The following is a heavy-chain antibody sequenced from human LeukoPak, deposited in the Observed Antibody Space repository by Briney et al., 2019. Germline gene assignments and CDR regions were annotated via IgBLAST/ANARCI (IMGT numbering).Heavy chain of an antibody. CDR2: IYYSGST. V-gene: IGHV4-39*07. Sequence: PSETLSLTCTVSGGSISSSSYYWGWIRQPPGKGLEWIGSIYYSGSTYYNPSLKSRVTISVDTSKNQFSLKLSSVTAADTAVYYCARRYSSSWYGYYFDYWGQGTLVTVSS. CDR1: GGSISSSSYY. CDR3: ARRYSSSWYGYYFDY. J-gene: IGHJ4*02. D-gene: IGHD6-13*01.